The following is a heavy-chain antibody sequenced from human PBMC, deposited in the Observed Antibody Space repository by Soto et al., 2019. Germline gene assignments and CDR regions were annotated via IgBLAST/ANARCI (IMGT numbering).Heavy chain of an antibody. D-gene: IGHD6-6*01. J-gene: IGHJ4*02. CDR3: ARDNPSSSPRAFDS. CDR1: GYTFTSYD. Sequence: GASVKVSCKASGYTFTSYDINWVRQATGQGLEWMGWMNPNSGNTGYAQKFQGRVTMTRNTSISTAYMELSSLRSEDTAVYYCARDNPSSSPRAFDSWGQGALVTVSS. V-gene: IGHV1-8*01. CDR2: MNPNSGNT.